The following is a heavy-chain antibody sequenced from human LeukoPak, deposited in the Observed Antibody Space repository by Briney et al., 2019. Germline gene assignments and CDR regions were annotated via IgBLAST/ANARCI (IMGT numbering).Heavy chain of an antibody. Sequence: ASVKVSCKASGYTFTSYAMHWVRQAPGKRLECMGWINAGNGHTKYSQKFQGRVTITRDTSASTDYMELSSLRSEDTAAYYCARDRGLVVVPAASGYWGQGTLVTVSS. J-gene: IGHJ4*02. CDR3: ARDRGLVVVPAASGY. CDR2: INAGNGHT. V-gene: IGHV1-3*01. D-gene: IGHD2-2*01. CDR1: GYTFTSYA.